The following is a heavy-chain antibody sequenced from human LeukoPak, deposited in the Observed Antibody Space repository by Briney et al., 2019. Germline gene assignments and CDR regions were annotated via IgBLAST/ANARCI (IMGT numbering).Heavy chain of an antibody. D-gene: IGHD3-10*02. CDR3: AELGITMIGGV. Sequence: GGSLRLSCAASGFTFSNYEMHWVRQVLGEGLGWGSYISSSGSTIYYADSVKGRFTISRDNAKNSQYLQMNSLRGEDTAVYYCAELGITMIGGVRGKGTTVTISS. CDR1: GFTFSNYE. CDR2: ISSSGSTI. J-gene: IGHJ6*04. V-gene: IGHV3-48*03.